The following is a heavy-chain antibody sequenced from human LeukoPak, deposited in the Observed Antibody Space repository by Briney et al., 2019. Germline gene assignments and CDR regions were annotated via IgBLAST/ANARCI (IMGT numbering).Heavy chain of an antibody. V-gene: IGHV3-7*01. Sequence: PGGPLRLSCAASGFTFSSFWMSWVRQAPGKGLEWVATINQDGSERYYVDSVKGRFTISRDNAKNSLYLQMNSLRAEDTAVYYCAITYYYDSSAHWGQGTLVTVSS. CDR2: INQDGSER. D-gene: IGHD3-22*01. J-gene: IGHJ4*02. CDR1: GFTFSSFW. CDR3: AITYYYDSSAH.